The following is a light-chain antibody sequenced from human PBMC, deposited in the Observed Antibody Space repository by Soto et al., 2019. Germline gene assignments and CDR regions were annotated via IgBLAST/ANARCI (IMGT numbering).Light chain of an antibody. J-gene: IGKJ1*01. CDR3: QQYTPNSRT. CDR2: AAS. Sequence: DIQMTQSPSSVSASVGDRVTITCRASQGISSWLAWYQQKPGKAPKLLMYAASRLQSGVPSRFSGSGSGTDFTLNISSLQPEDFATYSCQQYTPNSRTFGQGTKVEIK. CDR1: QGISSW. V-gene: IGKV1-12*01.